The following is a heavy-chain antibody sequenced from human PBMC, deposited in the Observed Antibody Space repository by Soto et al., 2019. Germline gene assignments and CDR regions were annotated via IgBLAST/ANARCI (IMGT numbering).Heavy chain of an antibody. CDR3: ARIYCTTTTCDSWFDP. V-gene: IGHV5-10-1*01. CDR1: GYTFTTFW. D-gene: IGHD2-2*01. CDR2: IDPRDSYV. Sequence: EFMKISFTGFGYTFTTFWISWVRQMPGKGLEWMGRIDPRDSYVTYSPSFEGHVTISADKSISTAYLQWGSLKASDTAMYYCARIYCTTTTCDSWFDPWGQGTLVTVSS. J-gene: IGHJ5*02.